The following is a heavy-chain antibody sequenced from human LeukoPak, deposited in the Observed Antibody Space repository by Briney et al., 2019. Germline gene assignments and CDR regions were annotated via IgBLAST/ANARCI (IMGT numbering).Heavy chain of an antibody. V-gene: IGHV3-21*01. CDR1: GFTLSRYS. Sequence: PGGSLRLSCAASGFTLSRYSRKWVRQAEGNALYLLSSITSSTSYISYSDSLKPRFTISRHTAKTSLYLQMNSLRAEATAVYYCARHLGDWGQGTLVTVSS. CDR3: ARHLGD. CDR2: ITSSTSYI. J-gene: IGHJ4*02.